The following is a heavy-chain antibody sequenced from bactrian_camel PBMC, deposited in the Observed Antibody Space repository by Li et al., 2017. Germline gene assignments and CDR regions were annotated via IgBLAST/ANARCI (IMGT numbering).Heavy chain of an antibody. V-gene: IGHV3S40*01. CDR2: INSGGGRT. J-gene: IGHJ6*01. D-gene: IGHD6*01. CDR1: GFFFGVSE. Sequence: VQLVESGGGSVQAGKTLRLSCTTSGFFFGVSELGWVRQAPGKGLGWVSTINSGGGRTYYADSVKGRFTISRDSAKNTLYLQLNSLKTEDTAVYYCAADFPDGGTWYQPTELFGYWGQGTQVTVS. CDR3: AADFPDGGTWYQPTELFGY.